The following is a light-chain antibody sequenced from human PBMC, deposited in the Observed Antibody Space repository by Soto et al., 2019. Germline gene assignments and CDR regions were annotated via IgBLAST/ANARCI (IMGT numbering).Light chain of an antibody. V-gene: IGLV1-44*01. J-gene: IGLJ3*02. CDR3: AAWDDSLNGPV. CDR2: SNN. Sequence: QSVLTQPPSASGTPGQRVTISCSGSSSNIGSNTGKWYQQVPGTAPKLLIYSNNQRPSEVPDRISGSTSGTSPSLAISGLQSEDEADYYCAAWDDSLNGPVFGGGTKLTVL. CDR1: SSNIGSNT.